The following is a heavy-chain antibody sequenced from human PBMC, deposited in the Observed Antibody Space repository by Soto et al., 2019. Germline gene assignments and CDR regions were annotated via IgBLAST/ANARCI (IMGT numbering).Heavy chain of an antibody. Sequence: SVKVSCKASGGTFNSYAISWVRQAPGQGLEWMGGIIPIFGTANYAQKFQGRVTITADESTSTAYMELSSLRSEDTAVYYCARVGRRVEWELTHFDYWRQGTLVTVSS. CDR2: IIPIFGTA. D-gene: IGHD1-26*01. J-gene: IGHJ4*02. V-gene: IGHV1-69*13. CDR1: GGTFNSYA. CDR3: ARVGRRVEWELTHFDY.